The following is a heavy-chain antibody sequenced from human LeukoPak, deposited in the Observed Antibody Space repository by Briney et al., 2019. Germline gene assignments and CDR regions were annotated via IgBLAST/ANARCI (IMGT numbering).Heavy chain of an antibody. CDR3: ARRSYYDILTGYGGFDY. CDR1: GGSISSYY. Sequence: KSSETLSLTCIVSGGSISSYYWSWIRQPPGKGLEWIGNIYSSGTTNYNPSLKSRVTISVDTSKNQFSLKLSSVTAADTAVYYCARRSYYDILTGYGGFDYWGQGTLVTVSS. D-gene: IGHD3-9*01. J-gene: IGHJ4*02. V-gene: IGHV4-59*12. CDR2: IYSSGTT.